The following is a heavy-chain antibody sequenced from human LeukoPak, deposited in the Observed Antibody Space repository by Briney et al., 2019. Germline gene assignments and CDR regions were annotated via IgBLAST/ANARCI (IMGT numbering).Heavy chain of an antibody. D-gene: IGHD2-21*01. CDR1: GGSISSGGYS. CDR2: IYHSGST. CDR3: ARCGGDCYAFDP. J-gene: IGHJ5*02. Sequence: SETLSLTCAVSGGSISSGGYSWSWIRQPPGKGLEWIGYIYHSGSTYYNPSLKSRVTISVDRSKNQFSLKLSSVTAADTAVYYCARCGGDCYAFDPWGQGTLVTVSS. V-gene: IGHV4-30-2*01.